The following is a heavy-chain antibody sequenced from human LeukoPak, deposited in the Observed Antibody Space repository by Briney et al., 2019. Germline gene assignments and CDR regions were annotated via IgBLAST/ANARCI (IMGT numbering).Heavy chain of an antibody. CDR3: ATGNPTYGDYDY. J-gene: IGHJ4*02. CDR1: GYTFTSYY. Sequence: ASVKVSCKASGYTFTSYYMHWVQQAPGKGLEWMGLVDPEDGETIYAEKFQGRVTITADTSTDTAYMELSSLRSEDTAVYYCATGNPTYGDYDYWGQGTLVTVSS. V-gene: IGHV1-69-2*01. D-gene: IGHD4-17*01. CDR2: VDPEDGET.